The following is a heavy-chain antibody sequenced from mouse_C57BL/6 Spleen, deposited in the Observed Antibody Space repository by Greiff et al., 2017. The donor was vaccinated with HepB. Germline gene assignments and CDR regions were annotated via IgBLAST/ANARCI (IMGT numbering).Heavy chain of an antibody. D-gene: IGHD1-1*01. CDR2: IYPGDGDT. V-gene: IGHV1-80*01. Sequence: QVQLQQSGAELVKPGASVKISCKASGYAFSSYWMNWVKQRPGKGLEWIGQIYPGDGDTNYNGKFKGKATLTADKSSSTAYMQLSSLTSEDSAVYFCARYYYGSSWNFDVWGTGTTVTVSS. J-gene: IGHJ1*03. CDR1: GYAFSSYW. CDR3: ARYYYGSSWNFDV.